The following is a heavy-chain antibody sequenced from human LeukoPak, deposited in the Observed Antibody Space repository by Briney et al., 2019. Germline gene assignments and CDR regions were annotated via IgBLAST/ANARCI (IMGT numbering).Heavy chain of an antibody. CDR3: ARTPVVRGVIDTFADY. CDR1: GFTFSSYS. D-gene: IGHD3-10*01. J-gene: IGHJ4*02. CDR2: ISSSSSYI. Sequence: PGGSLRLSCAASGFTFSSYSMNWVRQAPGKGLEWVSSISSSSSYIYYADSVKGRFTISRDNAKNSLYLQMNSLRAEDTAVYYCARTPVVRGVIDTFADYWGQGTLVTVSS. V-gene: IGHV3-21*01.